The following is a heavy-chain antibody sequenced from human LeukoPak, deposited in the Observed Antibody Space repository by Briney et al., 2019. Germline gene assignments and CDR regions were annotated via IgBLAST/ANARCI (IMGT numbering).Heavy chain of an antibody. D-gene: IGHD6-19*01. Sequence: GGSLRLSCAASGFTFSSYEMNWVRQAPGKGLEWVSYISSSGSTISYADSVKGRFTISRDSAKNSLYLQMNSLRAEDTAIYYCARDARYSSGWLDFDCWGQGTLVTVSS. CDR1: GFTFSSYE. V-gene: IGHV3-48*03. J-gene: IGHJ4*02. CDR3: ARDARYSSGWLDFDC. CDR2: ISSSGSTI.